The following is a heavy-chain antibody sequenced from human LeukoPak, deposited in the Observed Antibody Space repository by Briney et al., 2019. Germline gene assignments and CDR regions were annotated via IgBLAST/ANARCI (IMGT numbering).Heavy chain of an antibody. CDR3: ARTSLPLGATDY. CDR1: GYTFTGYY. D-gene: IGHD1-26*01. CDR2: ISAYNGNT. V-gene: IGHV1-18*04. Sequence: GASVKVSCKASGYTFTGYYMHWVRQAPGQGLEWMGWISAYNGNTNYAQKLQGRVTMTTDTSTSTAYMELRSLRSDDTAVYYCARTSLPLGATDYWGQGTLVTVSS. J-gene: IGHJ4*02.